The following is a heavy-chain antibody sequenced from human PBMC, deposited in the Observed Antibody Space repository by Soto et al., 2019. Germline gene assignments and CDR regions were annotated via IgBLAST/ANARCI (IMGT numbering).Heavy chain of an antibody. J-gene: IGHJ5*02. CDR3: AKEVVIGPLGATVNGFDP. Sequence: GGSLRLSCAASGFIFSSYWMHWVRQAPGKGLVWVSRINSDGSSTTYADSVKGRFTISRDNAKNTLYLQMNSLRAEDTAVYYCAKEVVIGPLGATVNGFDPWGQGTLVTVSS. D-gene: IGHD3-22*01. CDR2: INSDGSST. CDR1: GFIFSSYW. V-gene: IGHV3-74*01.